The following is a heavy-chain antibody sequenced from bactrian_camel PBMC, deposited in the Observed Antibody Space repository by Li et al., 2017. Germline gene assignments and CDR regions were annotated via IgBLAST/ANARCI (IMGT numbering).Heavy chain of an antibody. CDR3: AAGGALPLMASRYTY. J-gene: IGHJ4*01. CDR1: GYSQSTYY. D-gene: IGHD2*01. V-gene: IGHV3-3*01. Sequence: HVQLVESGGGSVQAGGSLRLSRTTSGYSQSTYYMGWFRQPPGKEREGVAAIYPRGAITYYSDSVKGRFSISLDNAKTTVYLQMDNLEPEDTAMYYCAAGGALPLMASRYTYWGQGTQVTVS. CDR2: IYPRGAIT.